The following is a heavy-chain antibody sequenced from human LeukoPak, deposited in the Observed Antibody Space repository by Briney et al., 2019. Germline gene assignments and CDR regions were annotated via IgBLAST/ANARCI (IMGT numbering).Heavy chain of an antibody. J-gene: IGHJ4*02. D-gene: IGHD3-10*01. Sequence: GGSLRLSCAASGFTFSSYEMNWVRQAPGKGLEWVSYIGSSGSTIYYADSVKGRFTISRDNAKNSLYLQMNSLRAEDTAVYYCARDLGGYGSGSSFDYWGQGTLVTVSS. CDR2: IGSSGSTI. CDR3: ARDLGGYGSGSSFDY. CDR1: GFTFSSYE. V-gene: IGHV3-48*03.